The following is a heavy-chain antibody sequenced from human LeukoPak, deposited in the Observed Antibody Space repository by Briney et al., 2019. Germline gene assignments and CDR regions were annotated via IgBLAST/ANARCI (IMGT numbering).Heavy chain of an antibody. CDR1: GLTFSTYA. CDR3: AKEGRLCRSTTCYNYFDD. D-gene: IGHD2-2*01. Sequence: GGSLRLSCAGSGLTFSTYAMSWVRQAPGKGLEWVSGISGSGGSTYYADSVKGRFTISRDSSKNTLYLEMNSLRAEDTAVYYRAKEGRLCRSTTCYNYFDDWGQGTLVTVSS. J-gene: IGHJ4*02. CDR2: ISGSGGST. V-gene: IGHV3-23*01.